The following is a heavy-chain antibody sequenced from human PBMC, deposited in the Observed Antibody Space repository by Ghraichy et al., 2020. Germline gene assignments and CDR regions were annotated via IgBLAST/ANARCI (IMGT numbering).Heavy chain of an antibody. D-gene: IGHD1-26*01. Sequence: GGSLRLSCAASGFTFSAYGMHWVRQAPGKGLEWVAVISYDGNDKYYIDSVKGRFTISRDNSKNTLYLQMNSLRAEDTAVFYCAKDPRYRYSGRSYYAEYFQNWGQGTLVTVSS. CDR2: ISYDGNDK. CDR3: AKDPRYRYSGRSYYAEYFQN. V-gene: IGHV3-30*18. CDR1: GFTFSAYG. J-gene: IGHJ1*01.